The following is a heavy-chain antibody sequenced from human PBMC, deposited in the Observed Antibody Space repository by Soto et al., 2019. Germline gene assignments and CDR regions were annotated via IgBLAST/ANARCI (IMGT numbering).Heavy chain of an antibody. D-gene: IGHD1-7*01. CDR1: GGTFSSYA. CDR3: ARVGTTGYYYYGMDV. V-gene: IGHV1-69*13. J-gene: IGHJ6*02. Sequence: SVEVSCKASGGTFSSYAISWVRQAPGQGLEWMGGIIPIFGTANYAQKFQGRVTITADESTSTAYLELSSLRSEDTAVYYCARVGTTGYYYYGMDVWGQGTTVTVSS. CDR2: IIPIFGTA.